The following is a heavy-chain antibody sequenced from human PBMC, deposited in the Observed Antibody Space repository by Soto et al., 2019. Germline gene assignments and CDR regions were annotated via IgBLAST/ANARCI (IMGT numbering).Heavy chain of an antibody. D-gene: IGHD3-22*01. V-gene: IGHV4-31*03. CDR3: ARAYYYDSSGYYY. J-gene: IGHJ4*02. CDR1: GGSISSGGYY. CDR2: IYYSGST. Sequence: SETLYLTCTVSGGSISSGGYYWSWIRQHPGKGLEWIGYIYYSGSTYYNPSLKSRVTISVDTSKNQFSLKLSSVTAADTAVYYCARAYYYDSSGYYYWGQGTLVTVSS.